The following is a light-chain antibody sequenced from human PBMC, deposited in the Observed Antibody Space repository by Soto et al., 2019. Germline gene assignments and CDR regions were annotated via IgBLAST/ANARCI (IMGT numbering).Light chain of an antibody. Sequence: DIQTTQSPSSLSASVGDRVTITCRASQSISSYLNWYQQKPGKAPKLLIYAASSLQTGVPSRFSGSGSGTEFTLTISSLQPEDFATYHCQQTYNTPLTFGGGTKVDI. CDR2: AAS. CDR1: QSISSY. J-gene: IGKJ4*01. V-gene: IGKV1-39*01. CDR3: QQTYNTPLT.